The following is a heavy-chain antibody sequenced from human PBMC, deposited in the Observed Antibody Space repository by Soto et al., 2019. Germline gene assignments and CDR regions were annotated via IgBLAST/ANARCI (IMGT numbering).Heavy chain of an antibody. CDR1: GFTVSSNY. CDR3: ARDRREEVTMVRGVIMYYYYYGMDV. CDR2: IYSGGST. D-gene: IGHD3-10*01. J-gene: IGHJ6*02. Sequence: GGSLRLSCAASGFTVSSNYMSWVRQAPGKGLEWVSVIYSGGSTYYADSVKGRFTISRDNSKNTLYLQMNSLRAEDTAVYYCARDRREEVTMVRGVIMYYYYYGMDVWGQGTTVTVSS. V-gene: IGHV3-53*01.